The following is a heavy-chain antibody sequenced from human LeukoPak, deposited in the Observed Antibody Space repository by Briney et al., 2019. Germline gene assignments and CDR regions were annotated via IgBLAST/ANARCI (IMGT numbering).Heavy chain of an antibody. V-gene: IGHV4-4*07. Sequence: PSETLSLTCTVSGGSISSYYWSWIRQPAGKGLEWIGRIYFSGSGSTNYNPSLKSRVTMSVDTSKNQFSLKLSSVTAADTAVYYCARDKRVAVAGTYIYYYYMDVWGNGTTVTISS. CDR2: IYFSGSGST. CDR1: GGSISSYY. D-gene: IGHD6-19*01. J-gene: IGHJ6*03. CDR3: ARDKRVAVAGTYIYYYYMDV.